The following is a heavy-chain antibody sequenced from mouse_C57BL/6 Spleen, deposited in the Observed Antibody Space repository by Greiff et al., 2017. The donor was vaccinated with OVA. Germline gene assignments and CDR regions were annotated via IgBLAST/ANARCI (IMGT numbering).Heavy chain of an antibody. D-gene: IGHD1-1*01. CDR2: IYPGDGDT. V-gene: IGHV1-82*01. Sequence: VMLVESGPELVKPGASVKISCKASGYAFSSSWMNWVKQRPGKGLEWIGRIYPGDGDTNYNGKFKGKATLTADKSSSTAYMQLSSLTSEDSAVYFCARFITTVVRYFDVWGTGTTVTVSS. CDR3: ARFITTVVRYFDV. CDR1: GYAFSSSW. J-gene: IGHJ1*03.